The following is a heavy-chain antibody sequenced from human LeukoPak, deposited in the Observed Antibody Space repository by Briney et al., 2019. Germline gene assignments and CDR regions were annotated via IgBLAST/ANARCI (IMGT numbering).Heavy chain of an antibody. CDR2: IYTSGST. Sequence: PSETLSLTCTVSGDSLSSGNYYWSWIRQPAGKGLEWIGRIYTSGSTKYNPSLKSRVTISVDTSKNQFSLQLNSVTPEDTAVYYCARDLPGCGGDCYSDSFGAFDIWGQGTMVTVSS. CDR1: GDSLSSGNYY. V-gene: IGHV4-61*02. CDR3: ARDLPGCGGDCYSDSFGAFDI. J-gene: IGHJ3*02. D-gene: IGHD2-21*02.